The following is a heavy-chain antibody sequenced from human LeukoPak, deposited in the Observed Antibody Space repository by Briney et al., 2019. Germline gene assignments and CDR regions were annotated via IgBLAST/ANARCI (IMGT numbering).Heavy chain of an antibody. J-gene: IGHJ4*02. CDR1: GYSFTSYW. Sequence: GESLKISCKGSGYSFTSYWIGWVRQMPGKGLEWMGIIYPGDSDARYGPSFEGQVTISADKSISTAYLQWSSLKASDTAVYFCARLRSGWYGLDYWGQGTLVTVSS. CDR3: ARLRSGWYGLDY. V-gene: IGHV5-51*01. D-gene: IGHD6-13*01. CDR2: IYPGDSDA.